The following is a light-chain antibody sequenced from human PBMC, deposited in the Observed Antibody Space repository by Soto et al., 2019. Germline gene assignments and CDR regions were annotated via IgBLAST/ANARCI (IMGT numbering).Light chain of an antibody. J-gene: IGLJ2*01. CDR3: TSYTSRSTLVV. CDR1: SSDVGGYDF. CDR2: HVN. V-gene: IGLV2-14*03. Sequence: QSALTQPASVSGSPGQSITISCSGTSSDVGGYDFVSWYQHHPDKAPKLIIFHVNNRPSGVSNRFSGSNSGNTASLTISGLQTEDEADYYCTSYTSRSTLVVFGGGTKLTVL.